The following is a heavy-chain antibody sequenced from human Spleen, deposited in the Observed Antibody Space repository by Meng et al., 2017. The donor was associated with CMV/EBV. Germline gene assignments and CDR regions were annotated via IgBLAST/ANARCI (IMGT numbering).Heavy chain of an antibody. Sequence: SETLSLTCTVSGDSISRGGYYWTWIRQHPGKGLEWIGYIYYSGNTYYNPSLKSRISISIDTSMNQFSLKLSSVTAADTGVYYCARSSLVLVPTSIGGYRFDSWGQGILVTVSS. CDR2: IYYSGNT. V-gene: IGHV4-31*03. CDR1: GDSISRGGYY. D-gene: IGHD2-2*01. J-gene: IGHJ5*01. CDR3: ARSSLVLVPTSIGGYRFDS.